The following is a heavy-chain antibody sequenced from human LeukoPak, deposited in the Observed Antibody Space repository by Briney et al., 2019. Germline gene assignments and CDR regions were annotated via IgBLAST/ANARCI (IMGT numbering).Heavy chain of an antibody. CDR3: TRPGDDGY. D-gene: IGHD3-16*01. V-gene: IGHV3-73*01. Sequence: GALILACAAPGHTFSGAPMPSGRQTSGKGLGRVGRIRSRANIYATAYAPSENGRVTISRDGSKDTAQPQMNSQKTEYMGVYYCTRPGDDGYWGEGTLVTVSS. CDR1: GHTFSGAP. J-gene: IGHJ4*02. CDR2: IRSRANIYAT.